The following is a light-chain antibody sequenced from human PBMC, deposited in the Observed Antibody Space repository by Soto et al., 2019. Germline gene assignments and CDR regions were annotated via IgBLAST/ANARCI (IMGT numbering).Light chain of an antibody. CDR2: GNS. V-gene: IGLV1-40*01. J-gene: IGLJ3*02. CDR1: NSNIGAGYD. Sequence: QSVLTQPPSVSGAPGQRVTISCTGSNSNIGAGYDVHWYQQFPGTAPRLLISGNSDRPSGVPDRFSGSKSGTSASLAITGLQAEDEADYYCPSYDISLSGSGVFGGGTKLTVL. CDR3: PSYDISLSGSGV.